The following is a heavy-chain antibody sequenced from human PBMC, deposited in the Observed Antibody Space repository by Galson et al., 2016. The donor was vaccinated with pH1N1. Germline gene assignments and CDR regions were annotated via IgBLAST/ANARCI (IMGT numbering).Heavy chain of an antibody. Sequence: SVKVSCKASGGSFRTNPFTWLRQALGQGLEWMGRLIPMLGSTDYAQKFLGRVTVLADKSTCIVDMKLPNLSYAVPDVYYCESAGYYYGERNYGWFPVWFAYWGPGTPVTVSS. CDR2: LIPMLGST. CDR3: ESAGYYYGERNYGWFPVWFAY. CDR1: GGSFRTNP. V-gene: IGHV1-69*08. J-gene: IGHJ4*02. D-gene: IGHD3-10*01.